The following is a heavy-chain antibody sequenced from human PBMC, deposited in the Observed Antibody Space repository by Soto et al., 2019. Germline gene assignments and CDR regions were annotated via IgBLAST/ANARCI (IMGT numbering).Heavy chain of an antibody. V-gene: IGHV1-3*01. Sequence: QVQLVQSGAEVKMPGASVKVSCKASGYTFTVYAIHWVRQGPGQRLEWMGRINAGNGDTKYSQKFQGRVTVTRDTSASTAYMELSSLRSEDTAVYYCARDLSGNSYYGMDVWGQGTTVIVSS. CDR3: ARDLSGNSYYGMDV. CDR2: INAGNGDT. J-gene: IGHJ6*02. D-gene: IGHD6-19*01. CDR1: GYTFTVYA.